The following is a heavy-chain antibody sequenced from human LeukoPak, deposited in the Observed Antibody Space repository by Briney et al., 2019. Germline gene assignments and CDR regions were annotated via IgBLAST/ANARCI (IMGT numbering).Heavy chain of an antibody. CDR1: GFTFSSYW. J-gene: IGHJ6*03. V-gene: IGHV3-74*01. CDR3: ASGAYDFWSGYPRRDYYMDV. Sequence: GGSLRLSCAASGFTFSSYWMHWVRQAPGKGLVWVSRINSDRSSTSYADSVKGRFTISRDNAKNTLYLQMNSLRAEDTAVYYCASGAYDFWSGYPRRDYYMDVWGKGTTVTVSS. CDR2: INSDRSST. D-gene: IGHD3-3*01.